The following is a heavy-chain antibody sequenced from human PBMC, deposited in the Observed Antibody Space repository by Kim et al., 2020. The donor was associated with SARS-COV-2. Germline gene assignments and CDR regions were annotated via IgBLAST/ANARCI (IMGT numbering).Heavy chain of an antibody. CDR3: ASCHAAPDAFDI. CDR2: ISYDGSNK. J-gene: IGHJ3*02. CDR1: GFTFSSYG. D-gene: IGHD2-15*01. Sequence: GGSLRLSCAASGFTFSSYGMHWVRQAPGKGLEWVAVISYDGSNKYYADSVKGRFTISRDNSKNTLYLQMNSLRAEDTAVYYCASCHAAPDAFDIWGQGTMVTVSS. V-gene: IGHV3-33*05.